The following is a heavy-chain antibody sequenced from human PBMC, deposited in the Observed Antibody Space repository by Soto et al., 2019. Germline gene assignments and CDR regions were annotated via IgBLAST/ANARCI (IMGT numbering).Heavy chain of an antibody. CDR3: ARGLSWLRLVFRAVSGAAGTGWFDP. Sequence: SETLSLTCAVYGGSFSGYYWSWIRQPPGKGLEWIGEINHSGSTNYNPSLKSRVTISVDTSKNQFSLKLSSVTAADTAVYYCARGLSWLRLVFRAVSGAAGTGWFDPWGQGTLVTLS. J-gene: IGHJ5*02. CDR2: INHSGST. D-gene: IGHD5-12*01. CDR1: GGSFSGYY. V-gene: IGHV4-34*01.